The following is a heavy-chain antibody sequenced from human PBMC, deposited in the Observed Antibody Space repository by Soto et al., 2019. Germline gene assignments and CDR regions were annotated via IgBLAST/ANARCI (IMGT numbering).Heavy chain of an antibody. D-gene: IGHD3-22*01. Sequence: QVQLQESGPGLVKPSQTLSLTCTVSGGSISSGDYYWSWIRQPPGKGLEWIGYIYYSGSTYYNPSLKSRVTIAVDKSKNQCSLKLSSVTAADTAVYYCAREPPYDSSKVDPWGQGTLVTVSS. CDR1: GGSISSGDYY. V-gene: IGHV4-30-4*01. CDR3: AREPPYDSSKVDP. J-gene: IGHJ5*02. CDR2: IYYSGST.